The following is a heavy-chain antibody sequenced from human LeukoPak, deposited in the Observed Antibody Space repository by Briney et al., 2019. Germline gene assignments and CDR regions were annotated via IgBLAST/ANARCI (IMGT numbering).Heavy chain of an antibody. CDR2: IWYDGSNK. D-gene: IGHD3-22*01. CDR3: AKPRITMIVDAFDI. V-gene: IGHV3-33*06. Sequence: GGSLRLSCAASGFTFSTYAMSWVRQAPGKGLEWVAVIWYDGSNKYYADSVKGRFTISRDNSKNTLYLQMNSLRAEDTAVYYCAKPRITMIVDAFDIWGQGTMVTVSS. J-gene: IGHJ3*02. CDR1: GFTFSTYA.